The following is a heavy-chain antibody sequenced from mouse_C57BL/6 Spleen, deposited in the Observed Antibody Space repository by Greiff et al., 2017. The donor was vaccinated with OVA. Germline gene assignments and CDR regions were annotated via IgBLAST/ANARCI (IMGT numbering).Heavy chain of an antibody. V-gene: IGHV1-72*01. J-gene: IGHJ1*03. CDR2: IDPNSGGT. CDR1: GYTFTSYW. Sequence: QVQLQQPGAELVKPGASVKLSCKASGYTFTSYWMHWVKQRPGRGLEGIGRIDPNSGGTKYNEKFKSKATLTVDKPSSTAYMQLSSLTSDDSAVYYCARWIYYDYDGYFDVWGTGTTVTVSS. CDR3: ARWIYYDYDGYFDV. D-gene: IGHD2-4*01.